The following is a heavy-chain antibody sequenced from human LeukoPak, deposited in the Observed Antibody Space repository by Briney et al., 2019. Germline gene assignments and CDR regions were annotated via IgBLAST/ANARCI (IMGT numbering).Heavy chain of an antibody. J-gene: IGHJ3*02. V-gene: IGHV4-4*02. D-gene: IGHD3-16*02. Sequence: SETLSLTCAVSGGSISSSNWWSWVRQPPGKGLEWIGEIYHSGSTNHNPSLKSRVTISVDKSKNQFSLKLSSVTAADTAVYYCARQSYDYVWGSYRTQDDAFDIWGQGTMVTVSS. CDR3: ARQSYDYVWGSYRTQDDAFDI. CDR1: GGSISSSNW. CDR2: IYHSGST.